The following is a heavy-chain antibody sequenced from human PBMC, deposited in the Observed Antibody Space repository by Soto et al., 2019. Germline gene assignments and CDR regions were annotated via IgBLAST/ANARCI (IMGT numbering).Heavy chain of an antibody. V-gene: IGHV3-23*01. CDR2: ITGSGGNT. CDR3: AKESASNGWYGTDY. J-gene: IGHJ4*02. CDR1: GFTFRSYS. D-gene: IGHD6-19*01. Sequence: PGGSLRLSCAASGFTFRSYSMTWVRQAPGKGLEWVSVITGSGGNTYYADSVKGRFTISRDNAKSTVYLQMNSLRAEDTAIYYCAKESASNGWYGTDYWGQGILVTVS.